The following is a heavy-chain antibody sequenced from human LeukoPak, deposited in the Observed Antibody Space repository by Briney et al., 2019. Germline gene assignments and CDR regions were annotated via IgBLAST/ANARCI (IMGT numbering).Heavy chain of an antibody. Sequence: ASVKVSCKASGYTFTGYYMHWVRQAPGQGLEWMGWINPNSGGTNYAQKFQGRVTMTRDTSISTAYMELSSLRSEDTAVYYCATGGGYSYGPHYYYYSMDVWGQGTTVTVSS. J-gene: IGHJ6*02. CDR3: ATGGGYSYGPHYYYYSMDV. CDR1: GYTFTGYY. V-gene: IGHV1-2*02. CDR2: INPNSGGT. D-gene: IGHD5-18*01.